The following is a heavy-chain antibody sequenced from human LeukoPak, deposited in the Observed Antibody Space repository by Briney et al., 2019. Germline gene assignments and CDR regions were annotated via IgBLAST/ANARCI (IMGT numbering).Heavy chain of an antibody. CDR2: IKQDGSEK. Sequence: PGGSLRLSCAASGFTFSAFGMNWVRQAPGKGLEWVANIKQDGSEKYYVDSVKGRFTISRDNAKNSLYLQMNSLRAEDTAVYYCARGPTRANSTDYWGQGALVTVSS. CDR3: ARGPTRANSTDY. CDR1: GFTFSAFG. J-gene: IGHJ4*02. D-gene: IGHD2/OR15-2a*01. V-gene: IGHV3-7*01.